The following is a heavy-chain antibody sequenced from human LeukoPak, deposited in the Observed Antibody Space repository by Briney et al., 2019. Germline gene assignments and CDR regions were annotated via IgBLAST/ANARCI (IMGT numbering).Heavy chain of an antibody. CDR3: ARDPPKLEWERNPFDY. Sequence: ASVKVSCKASGYTFTSYYMHWVRQAPGQGLEWMGIINPSGGSTSYAQKFQGRVTMTRDMSTSTVYMELSSLRSEDTAVYYCARDPPKLEWERNPFDYWGQGTLVTVSS. D-gene: IGHD1-26*01. CDR2: INPSGGST. J-gene: IGHJ4*02. V-gene: IGHV1-46*01. CDR1: GYTFTSYY.